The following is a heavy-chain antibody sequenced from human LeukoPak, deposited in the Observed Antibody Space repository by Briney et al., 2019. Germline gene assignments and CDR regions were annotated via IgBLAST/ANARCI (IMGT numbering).Heavy chain of an antibody. CDR2: IRYDGSNK. J-gene: IGHJ6*03. D-gene: IGHD2-2*01. Sequence: PRGSLRLSCAASGFTFSSYGMHWVRQAPGKGLEWVAFIRYDGSNKYYADSVKGRFTISRDNSKNTLYLQMNSLRAEDTAVYYCARDGRGYCSSTSCYLAYYYYYYMDVWGKGTTVTVSS. V-gene: IGHV3-30*02. CDR1: GFTFSSYG. CDR3: ARDGRGYCSSTSCYLAYYYYYYMDV.